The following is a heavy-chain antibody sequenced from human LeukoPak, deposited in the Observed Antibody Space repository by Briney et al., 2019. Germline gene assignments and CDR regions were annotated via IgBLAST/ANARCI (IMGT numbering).Heavy chain of an antibody. J-gene: IGHJ4*02. CDR2: ISGSDGRI. CDR3: AKEIHDTTGYTADY. CDR1: GFTFSSYA. V-gene: IGHV3-23*01. D-gene: IGHD3-22*01. Sequence: GGSLRLSCAASGFTFSSYAMSWVRQAPGKGLEWVSAISGSDGRIYYTDSVKGRFTISRDNSKNTLYLQMNSLRAEDTAVYYCAKEIHDTTGYTADYWGQGTLVTVSS.